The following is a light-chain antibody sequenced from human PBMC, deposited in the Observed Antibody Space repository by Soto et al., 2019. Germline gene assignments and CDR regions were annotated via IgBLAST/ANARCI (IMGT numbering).Light chain of an antibody. CDR2: EVS. J-gene: IGLJ2*01. CDR1: SSDVGGYNS. Sequence: QSVLTQPASVSESPGQSITISCTGSSSDVGGYNSVSWYQQHPGKAPKLLIYEVSNRPSGVSDRFSGSKSGNTASLTISGLQAEDEADYYCSSYTSRSTVVFGGGTKVTVL. V-gene: IGLV2-14*01. CDR3: SSYTSRSTVV.